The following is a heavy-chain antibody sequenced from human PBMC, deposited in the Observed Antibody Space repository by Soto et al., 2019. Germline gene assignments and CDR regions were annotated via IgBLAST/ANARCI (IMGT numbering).Heavy chain of an antibody. CDR2: IKQDGSEK. CDR1: GLTFSSYW. D-gene: IGHD6-13*01. CDR3: AKEGVENQQPHNHYYYYYCMYV. J-gene: IGHJ6*02. Sequence: EVQLVESGGGLVQPGGSLRLSCAASGLTFSSYWMSWVRQAPGKGLEWVANIKQDGSEKYYVDSVKGRFTISRDNAKNSLYLQMNILRAEDTAVYYCAKEGVENQQPHNHYYYYYCMYVWGPGTTVTVSS. V-gene: IGHV3-7*01.